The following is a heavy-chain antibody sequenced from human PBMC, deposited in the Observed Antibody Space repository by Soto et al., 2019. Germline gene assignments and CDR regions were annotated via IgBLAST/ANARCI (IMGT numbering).Heavy chain of an antibody. V-gene: IGHV3-11*01. D-gene: IGHD6-13*01. Sequence: QVQLVESGGGLVKPGGSLRLSCAASGFTFSDYYMSWIRQAPWKGLDWVSYISSSGSTIYYADSVKGRFTVSRDNAKNSLDLQMNSLRAEDTAMYYCARDRMYSSSWYTYWGQGTLVTVSS. CDR3: ARDRMYSSSWYTY. J-gene: IGHJ4*02. CDR2: ISSSGSTI. CDR1: GFTFSDYY.